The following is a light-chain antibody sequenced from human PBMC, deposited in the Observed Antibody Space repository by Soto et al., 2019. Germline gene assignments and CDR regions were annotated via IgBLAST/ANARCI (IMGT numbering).Light chain of an antibody. CDR1: QSVSSY. J-gene: IGKJ4*01. V-gene: IGKV3-11*01. Sequence: EIVLTQSPATLSLSPGERATLSCRASQSVSSYLAWYQQKPGQAPRLLISDASNRATGIPARFSGSGSGTDFTLTISNLEPEDFAVYYCQQRSNRTLTFGGGTKV. CDR3: QQRSNRTLT. CDR2: DAS.